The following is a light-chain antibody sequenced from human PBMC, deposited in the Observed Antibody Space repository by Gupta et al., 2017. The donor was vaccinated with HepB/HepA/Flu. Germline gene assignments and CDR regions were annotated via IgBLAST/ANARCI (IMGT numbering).Light chain of an antibody. V-gene: IGLV1-51*02. J-gene: IGLJ2*01. CDR2: ENN. Sequence: QSVLTQPPSVSAAPGQKVTISCSGSSSNIGNNYVSWCQRLPGTAPTLLIYENNKRPSGIPDRFSGSKSGTSATLGITGLQTGDEADYYCGTWDSSLSAGVFGGGTKLTVL. CDR3: GTWDSSLSAGV. CDR1: SSNIGNNY.